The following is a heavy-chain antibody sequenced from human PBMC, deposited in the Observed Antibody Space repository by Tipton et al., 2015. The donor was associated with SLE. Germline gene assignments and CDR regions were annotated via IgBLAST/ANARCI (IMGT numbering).Heavy chain of an antibody. CDR2: ISASNGNT. Sequence: QLVQSGAEVKEPGASVKVSCKTSGYTFMNYYIHWVRQAPGQGLEWMGWISASNGNTNYRQKLQGRVTMTTDTSTTTAYMELRSGRSDDSAVYCFARVETPCHVRLPPLCHGLDVWRQGTTGTVSS. V-gene: IGHV1-18*04. J-gene: IGHJ6*02. CDR3: ARVETPCHVRLPPLCHGLDV. D-gene: IGHD5-12*01. CDR1: GYTFMNYY.